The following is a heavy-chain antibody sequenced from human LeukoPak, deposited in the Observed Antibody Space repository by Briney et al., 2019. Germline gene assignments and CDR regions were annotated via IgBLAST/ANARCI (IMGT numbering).Heavy chain of an antibody. CDR3: ARGVVGATPWDAFDI. CDR1: GGSISSSSYY. J-gene: IGHJ3*02. CDR2: IYYSGST. V-gene: IGHV4-61*01. D-gene: IGHD1-26*01. Sequence: SETLSLTCTVSGGSISSSSYYWSWIQQPPGKGLEWIGYIYYSGSTNYNPSLKSRVTISVDTSKNQFSLKLSSVTAADTAVYYCARGVVGATPWDAFDIWGQGTMVTVSS.